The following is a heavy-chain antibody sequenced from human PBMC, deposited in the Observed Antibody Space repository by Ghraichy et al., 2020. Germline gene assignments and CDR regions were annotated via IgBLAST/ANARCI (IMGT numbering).Heavy chain of an antibody. CDR1: GFTFSSYS. D-gene: IGHD6-19*01. Sequence: GGSLRLSCAASGFTFSSYSMNWVRQAPGKGLEWVSYISSSSSTIYYADSVKGRFTISRDNAKNSLYLQMNSLRDEVTAVYYCAREPPYSSRGPYYYYYGMDVWGQGTTVTVSS. V-gene: IGHV3-48*02. CDR2: ISSSSSTI. J-gene: IGHJ6*02. CDR3: AREPPYSSRGPYYYYYGMDV.